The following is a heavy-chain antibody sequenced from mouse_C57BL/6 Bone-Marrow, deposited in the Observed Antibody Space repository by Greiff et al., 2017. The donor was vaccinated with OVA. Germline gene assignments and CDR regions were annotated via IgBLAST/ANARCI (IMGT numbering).Heavy chain of an antibody. CDR2: IHPNSGST. J-gene: IGHJ2*01. D-gene: IGHD2-3*01. CDR1: GYTFTSYW. Sequence: QVQLQQPGAELVKPGASVKLSCKASGYTFTSYWMHWVKQRPGPGLEWIGMIHPNSGSTNYNEKFKSKATLTVDKSSSTAYMQLSSLTSEDSAVYYCARRGYYPFDYWGQGTTLTVSS. V-gene: IGHV1-64*01. CDR3: ARRGYYPFDY.